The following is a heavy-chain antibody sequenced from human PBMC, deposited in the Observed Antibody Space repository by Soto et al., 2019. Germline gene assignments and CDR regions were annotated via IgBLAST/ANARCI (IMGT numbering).Heavy chain of an antibody. Sequence: SGPTLVNPTQTPTLTRTFSGFSLSTSGVAVGWIRQPPGKALEWLALIYWNDDKRYSPSLKTRLTITKDTSTNHVVLKMTNMDPVDTATYYCAHTKYSTFSYYFDYWGQGTLVTVSS. V-gene: IGHV2-5*01. CDR2: IYWNDDK. J-gene: IGHJ4*02. D-gene: IGHD1-26*01. CDR1: GFSLSTSGVA. CDR3: AHTKYSTFSYYFDY.